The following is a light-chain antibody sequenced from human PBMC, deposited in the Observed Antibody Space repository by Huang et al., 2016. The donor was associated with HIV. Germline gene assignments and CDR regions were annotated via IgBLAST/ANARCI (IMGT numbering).Light chain of an antibody. CDR3: MQALQTPYT. CDR1: QSLLHSNGYNY. Sequence: DIVMTQSPLSLPVTPGEPASISCRSSQSLLHSNGYNYLDWYLQKPGQSPQLLIYLNSNRASGDPDRLSGSGSGTDFTLKISRVEAEDVGVYYCMQALQTPYTFGQGTKLEIK. V-gene: IGKV2-28*01. CDR2: LNS. J-gene: IGKJ2*01.